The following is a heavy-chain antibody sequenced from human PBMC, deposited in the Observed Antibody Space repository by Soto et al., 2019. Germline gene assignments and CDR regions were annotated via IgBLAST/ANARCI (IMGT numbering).Heavy chain of an antibody. D-gene: IGHD7-27*01. Sequence: EVQLLESGGGLVQPGGSLRLSCAASGFTFSSYAMSWFRQSPGKGLEWVSVISGSGGNTYYADSVKGRFIISRDNSQKTLYLQLNSLRDEDTAVYYCAKKGSPTEDHRNRYFDLWGRGTLVTVSS. J-gene: IGHJ2*01. CDR1: GFTFSSYA. CDR2: ISGSGGNT. V-gene: IGHV3-23*01. CDR3: AKKGSPTEDHRNRYFDL.